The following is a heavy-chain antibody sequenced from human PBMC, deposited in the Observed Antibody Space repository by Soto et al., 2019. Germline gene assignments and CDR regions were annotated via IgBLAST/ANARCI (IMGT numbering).Heavy chain of an antibody. J-gene: IGHJ5*02. CDR2: ISGSGGST. V-gene: IGHV3-23*01. CDR3: TKDRTGPYYYDSSGFSP. CDR1: GFTFSSYA. Sequence: GGSLRLSCAASGFTFSSYAMSWVRQAPGKGLEWVSAISGSGGSTYYADSVKGRFTISRDNSKNTLYLQMNSLRAEDTAVYYCTKDRTGPYYYDSSGFSPWGQGTLVTVSS. D-gene: IGHD3-22*01.